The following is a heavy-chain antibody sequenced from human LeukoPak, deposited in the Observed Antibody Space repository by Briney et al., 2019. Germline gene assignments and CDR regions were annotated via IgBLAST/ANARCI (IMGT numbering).Heavy chain of an antibody. J-gene: IGHJ3*02. Sequence: ASVKVSCKASGYTFTSYDINWVRQATGQGLEWMGWMNPNSGNTGYVQKFQGRVTITRNTSISTAYMELSSLRSEDTAVYYCARARVSNIVVVTAIFNRALRGAFDIWGQGTMVTVSS. CDR2: MNPNSGNT. D-gene: IGHD2-21*02. CDR3: ARARVSNIVVVTAIFNRALRGAFDI. CDR1: GYTFTSYD. V-gene: IGHV1-8*03.